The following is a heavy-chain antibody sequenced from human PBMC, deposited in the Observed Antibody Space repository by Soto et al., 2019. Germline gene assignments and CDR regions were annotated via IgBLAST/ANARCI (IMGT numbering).Heavy chain of an antibody. V-gene: IGHV1-18*01. D-gene: IGHD2-21*02. Sequence: QVHLVQSGAEVKKPGASVNVSCKASGYTFTNFGLNWVRQAPGQGLEWMAWISPYNGKTDYAQKVQGRVTVTTDTSTATAYIEMSSLTSDDTAVYYCARQPGVVGTADLYGMDVWGQGTTVTVSS. CDR1: GYTFTNFG. CDR3: ARQPGVVGTADLYGMDV. J-gene: IGHJ6*02. CDR2: ISPYNGKT.